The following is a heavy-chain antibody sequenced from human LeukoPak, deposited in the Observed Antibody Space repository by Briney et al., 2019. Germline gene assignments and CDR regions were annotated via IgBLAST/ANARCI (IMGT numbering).Heavy chain of an antibody. CDR3: AKYRGFGDSYDS. Sequence: GGSLRLSCAASGFTFSSYAMSWARQAPGKGLEWVSSIGGSGGSTYYADSVKGRSTISRDTSKNTLYLQMNSLRAEDTAVYYCAKYRGFGDSYDSWGQGTLVTVSS. J-gene: IGHJ4*02. V-gene: IGHV3-23*01. CDR1: GFTFSSYA. CDR2: IGGSGGST. D-gene: IGHD3-10*01.